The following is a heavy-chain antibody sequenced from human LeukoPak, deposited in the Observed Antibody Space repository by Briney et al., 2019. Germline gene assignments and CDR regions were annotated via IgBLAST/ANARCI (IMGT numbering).Heavy chain of an antibody. CDR2: ITCDSGTM. J-gene: IGHJ6*03. Sequence: GGSLRFCCAASGFSFADATMHWVRQVPGKGLEWVSGITCDSGTMGYADSVKGRFTVSRDNAKTSLYLQMNSLKTEDTALYYCAKDPYMDVWGKGSTVTVYS. CDR3: AKDPYMDV. V-gene: IGHV3-9*01. CDR1: GFSFADAT.